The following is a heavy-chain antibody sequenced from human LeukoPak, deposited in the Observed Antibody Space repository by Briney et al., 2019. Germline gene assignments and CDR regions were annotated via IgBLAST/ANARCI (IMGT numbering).Heavy chain of an antibody. Sequence: GGSLRLSCAASGFTFSDYYMSWIRQAPGKGLEWVSAISGSGGSTYYADSVKGRFTISRDNSKNTLYLQMNSLRAEDTAVYYCAKAFVPSTVTTFSWGQGTLVTVSS. J-gene: IGHJ4*02. V-gene: IGHV3-23*01. CDR2: ISGSGGST. D-gene: IGHD4-17*01. CDR1: GFTFSDYY. CDR3: AKAFVPSTVTTFS.